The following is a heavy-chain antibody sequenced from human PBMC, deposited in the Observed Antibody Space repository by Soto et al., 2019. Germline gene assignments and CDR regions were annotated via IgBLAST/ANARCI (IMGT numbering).Heavy chain of an antibody. D-gene: IGHD2-2*01. CDR1: GGNRYT. Sequence: QVQLVQSGAEVKKPGSSVKVSCKGSGGNRYTITWVRQAPGQGLEWMGRIIPMFGIASYAQNFQGRVTMTADXAXRXAHXELSSLRSEDTAVSYCARDSGRSDVVPAAISAMDVWCQGTTVTVSS. J-gene: IGHJ6*02. V-gene: IGHV1-69*08. CDR3: ARDSGRSDVVPAAISAMDV. CDR2: IIPMFGIA.